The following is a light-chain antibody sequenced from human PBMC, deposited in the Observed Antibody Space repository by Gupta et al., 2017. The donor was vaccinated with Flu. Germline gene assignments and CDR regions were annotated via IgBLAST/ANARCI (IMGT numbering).Light chain of an antibody. J-gene: IGLJ2*01. CDR1: SSNIGSST. CDR3: SAWDGSLNGLL. V-gene: IGLV1-44*01. Sequence: QSVPTQPPSASGTPGPRITISSSASSSNIGSSTVNWYQQVPGTAPKLLLYGHNQRPSGVPDRFSGSKSGTSAPLAISGLQSEDEADYYCSAWDGSLNGLLFGGGTRLTVL. CDR2: GHN.